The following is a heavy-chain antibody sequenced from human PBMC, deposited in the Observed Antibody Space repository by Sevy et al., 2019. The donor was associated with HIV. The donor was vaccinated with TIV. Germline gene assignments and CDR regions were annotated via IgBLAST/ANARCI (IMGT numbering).Heavy chain of an antibody. CDR3: AGDSDGSGHYYADYFDY. J-gene: IGHJ4*02. Sequence: ASVKVSCKASGYTFTTYPIGWVRQAPGQGLEWMGWISTYSGETRDAQKFQGRATMTTDTSTSTDYLELRSLRSDDTAVYYCAGDSDGSGHYYADYFDYWGQGTLVTVSS. D-gene: IGHD3-22*01. V-gene: IGHV1-18*01. CDR1: GYTFTTYP. CDR2: ISTYSGET.